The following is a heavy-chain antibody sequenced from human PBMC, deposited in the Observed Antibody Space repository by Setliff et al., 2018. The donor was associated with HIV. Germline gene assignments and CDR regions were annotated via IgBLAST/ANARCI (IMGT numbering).Heavy chain of an antibody. J-gene: IGHJ4*02. CDR1: GINFSNAW. CDR2: IKSKSNGETT. Sequence: PGGSLRLSCAASGINFSNAWMSWVRQAPGKGLEWVGRIKSKSNGETTDSAAPVKGRFTISRDDSKNTLYLQMNSLRTEDTAVYFCTTSQGYYFGSGTPVDYWGQGTLVTVSS. CDR3: TTSQGYYFGSGTPVDY. V-gene: IGHV3-15*01. D-gene: IGHD3-10*01.